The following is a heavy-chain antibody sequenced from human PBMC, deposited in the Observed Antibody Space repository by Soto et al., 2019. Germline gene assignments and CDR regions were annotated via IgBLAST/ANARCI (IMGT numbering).Heavy chain of an antibody. D-gene: IGHD6-19*01. CDR2: IYHIGSP. CDR3: VRDRALDSSGHWFDT. CDR1: GRSVSSGGYY. Sequence: SETLSLTCTVSGRSVSSGGYYWTWIRQHPGGGLEWIGYIYHIGSPYYNPSLESRVTISLDTSKNQFSLNLTSVTAADTAIYYCVRDRALDSSGHWFDTWGQGTLATVSS. V-gene: IGHV4-31*03. J-gene: IGHJ5*02.